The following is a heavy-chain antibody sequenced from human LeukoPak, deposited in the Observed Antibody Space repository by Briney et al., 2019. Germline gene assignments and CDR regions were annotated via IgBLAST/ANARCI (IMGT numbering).Heavy chain of an antibody. D-gene: IGHD3-10*01. CDR2: IKQDGSEK. CDR3: AREVRGVIIRNPRFDY. V-gene: IGHV3-7*01. Sequence: GGSLRLSCAASGFTFSNYWMSWVRQAPGKGLEWVANIKQDGSEKYYVDSVKGRFTISRDNAKNSLYLQMNSLRAEDTAVYYCAREVRGVIIRNPRFDYWGQGTLITVSS. J-gene: IGHJ4*02. CDR1: GFTFSNYW.